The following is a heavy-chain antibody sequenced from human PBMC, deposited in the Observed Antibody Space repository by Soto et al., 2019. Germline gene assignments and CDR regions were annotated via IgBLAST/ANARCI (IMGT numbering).Heavy chain of an antibody. V-gene: IGHV3-23*01. CDR3: AKDAPSAPSYHCSGGSCYPYYFDY. CDR1: GFTFSSYA. D-gene: IGHD2-15*01. J-gene: IGHJ4*02. CDR2: ISGSGGST. Sequence: PGGSLRLSCAASGFTFSSYAMSWVRQAPGKGLEWVSAISGSGGSTYYADSVKGRFTISRDNSKNTLYLQMNSLRAEDTAVYYCAKDAPSAPSYHCSGGSCYPYYFDYWGQGTLVTVSS.